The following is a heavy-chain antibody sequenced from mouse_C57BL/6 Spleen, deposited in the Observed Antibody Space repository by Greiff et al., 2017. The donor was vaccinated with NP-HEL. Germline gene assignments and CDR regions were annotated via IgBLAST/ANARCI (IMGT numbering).Heavy chain of an antibody. CDR1: GFSLTSYG. CDR3: ARRGWDDAMDY. J-gene: IGHJ4*01. D-gene: IGHD4-1*01. Sequence: VQLQQSGPGLVQPSQSLSITCTVSGFSLTSYGVHWVRQSPGKGLEWLGVIWSGGSTDYNAAFISRLSISKDNSKSQVFFKMNSLQADDTAIYYWARRGWDDAMDYWGQGTSVTVSS. V-gene: IGHV2-2*01. CDR2: IWSGGST.